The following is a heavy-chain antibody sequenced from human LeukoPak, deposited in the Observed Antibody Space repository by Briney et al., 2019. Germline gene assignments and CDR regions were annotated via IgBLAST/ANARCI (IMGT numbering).Heavy chain of an antibody. CDR1: GYSFTSYW. Sequence: GESLKISCKGSGYSFTSYWIGWVRQMPGKGLEWMGIIYPADSDTRYSPSFQGQVTISADKSISTAYLQWSSLKASDTAMYYCARHDAGYCTNGVCRHFDYWGQGTLVTVSS. CDR3: ARHDAGYCTNGVCRHFDY. CDR2: IYPADSDT. V-gene: IGHV5-51*01. D-gene: IGHD2-8*01. J-gene: IGHJ4*02.